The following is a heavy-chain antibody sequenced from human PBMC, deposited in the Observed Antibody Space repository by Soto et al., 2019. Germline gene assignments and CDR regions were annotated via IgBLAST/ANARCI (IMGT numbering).Heavy chain of an antibody. D-gene: IGHD3-3*01. J-gene: IGHJ4*02. CDR1: GYTFTSYA. Sequence: ASVEVSCKASGYTFTSYAMRLLRQPPGQRLEWMGWINAGNGNTKYTQKFQGRVTITRHTSASTAYMELSSLRSEDTAVYYCARDIIRGYDFWSGYYGWGQGTLVTVSS. V-gene: IGHV1-3*01. CDR3: ARDIIRGYDFWSGYYG. CDR2: INAGNGNT.